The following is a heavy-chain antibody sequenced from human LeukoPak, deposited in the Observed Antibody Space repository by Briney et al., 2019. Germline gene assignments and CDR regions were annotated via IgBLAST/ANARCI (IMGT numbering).Heavy chain of an antibody. J-gene: IGHJ3*02. Sequence: GGSLRLSCAASGFSVGTNYMTWVRQAPGKGLEWVSVIYSGDDTYYADSVKGRFTISRDTPKNTLYLQMNSLRAEDTAVYYCARDTGSGYCSGGRCRGAFDIWGQGTMVTVSS. V-gene: IGHV3-53*01. CDR2: IYSGDDT. D-gene: IGHD2-15*01. CDR1: GFSVGTNY. CDR3: ARDTGSGYCSGGRCRGAFDI.